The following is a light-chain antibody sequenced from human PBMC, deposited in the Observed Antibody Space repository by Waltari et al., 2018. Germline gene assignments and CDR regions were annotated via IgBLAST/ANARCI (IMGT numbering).Light chain of an antibody. J-gene: IGKJ2*01. CDR3: QQRSNWPYT. CDR1: QTVRSY. Sequence: EIVLTQSPATLSFSPGERATLSCRASQTVRSYLAWYQQKPGQAPRLLIFDASSRATGIPAKFSGSGSGTDFTLTVSNLEPEDFAVYYCQQRSNWPYTFGQGTRVEIK. V-gene: IGKV3-11*01. CDR2: DAS.